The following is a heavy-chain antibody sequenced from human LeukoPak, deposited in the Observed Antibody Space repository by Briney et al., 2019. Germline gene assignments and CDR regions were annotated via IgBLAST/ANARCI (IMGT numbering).Heavy chain of an antibody. J-gene: IGHJ4*02. Sequence: GASVKVSCKASGYTFTGYYMHWVRQAPGQGLEWMGWINPNSGGTNYAQKFQGRVTMTRDTSISTAYMELSRLRSDDTAVYYCAREVYCDSSGYYPEGYWGQGTLVTVSS. D-gene: IGHD3-22*01. CDR1: GYTFTGYY. CDR2: INPNSGGT. CDR3: AREVYCDSSGYYPEGY. V-gene: IGHV1-2*02.